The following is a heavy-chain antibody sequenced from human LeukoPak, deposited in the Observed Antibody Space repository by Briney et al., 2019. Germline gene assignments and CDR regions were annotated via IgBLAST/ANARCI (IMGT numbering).Heavy chain of an antibody. Sequence: GGSLRLSCAASGFTFSSYDMHWVRQATRKGLEWVSAIGTAGDTYYPGSVKGRFTISRDNSKNTLYLQMNSLRAEDTAVYYCAKEGSDAFDIWGQGTMVTVSS. CDR2: IGTAGDT. CDR1: GFTFSSYD. CDR3: AKEGSDAFDI. J-gene: IGHJ3*02. V-gene: IGHV3-13*04.